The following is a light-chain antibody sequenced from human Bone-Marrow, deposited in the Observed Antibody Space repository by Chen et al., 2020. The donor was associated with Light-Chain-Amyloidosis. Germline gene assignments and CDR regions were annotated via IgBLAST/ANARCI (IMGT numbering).Light chain of an antibody. J-gene: IGLJ1*01. Sequence: YVLTQPPAVSGAPGQTARITCGGINIGSKTVFWYQQKPGQGPVLVVYDDSARPSGVSDRFSGSNSGNTATLTINRVEAGDEADYYCQVWESSYDPRVFGAGTKVTVV. V-gene: IGLV3-21*02. CDR1: NIGSKT. CDR3: QVWESSYDPRV. CDR2: DDS.